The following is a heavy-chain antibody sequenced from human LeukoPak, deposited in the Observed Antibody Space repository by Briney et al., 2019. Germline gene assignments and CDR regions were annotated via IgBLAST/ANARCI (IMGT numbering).Heavy chain of an antibody. V-gene: IGHV3-23*01. Sequence: GGSLRLSCAASGFTFSTYAMSWVRQAPGKGLEWVSAIGGSGGSTYYADSVKGRFTISRDNSKNTLYLQMNSLRAEDTAVYYCVREGSIVGATGAFDIWGQGTMVTASS. CDR2: IGGSGGST. CDR3: VREGSIVGATGAFDI. D-gene: IGHD1-26*01. CDR1: GFTFSTYA. J-gene: IGHJ3*02.